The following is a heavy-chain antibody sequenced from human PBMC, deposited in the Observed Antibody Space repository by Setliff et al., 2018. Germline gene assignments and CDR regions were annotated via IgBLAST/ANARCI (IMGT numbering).Heavy chain of an antibody. D-gene: IGHD3-10*01. CDR3: ARDRTYYGSGTYTRWFDF. CDR1: GGSMTAYF. CDR2: VFYSGSA. Sequence: SETLSLTCTVSGGSMTAYFWSWIRQTPDKRLEWIGYVFYSGSANYNPALESRVTISVDTSKSQFSLKLSSVTAADTAVYFCARDRTYYGSGTYTRWFDFWGQGTLVTVSS. V-gene: IGHV4-59*12. J-gene: IGHJ4*02.